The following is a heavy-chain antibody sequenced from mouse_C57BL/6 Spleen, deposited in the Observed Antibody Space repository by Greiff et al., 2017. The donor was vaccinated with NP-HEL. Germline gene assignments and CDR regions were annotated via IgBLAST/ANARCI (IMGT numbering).Heavy chain of an antibody. V-gene: IGHV1-52*01. J-gene: IGHJ2*01. CDR1: GYTFTSYW. CDR3: ARGDYYGSSHFDY. Sequence: VQLQQPGAELVRPGSSVKLSCKASGYTFTSYWMHWVKQRPIQGLEWIGNIDPSDSETHYNQKFKDKATLTVDKSSSTAYMQLSSLTSEDSAVYYCARGDYYGSSHFDYWGQGTTLTVSS. D-gene: IGHD1-1*01. CDR2: IDPSDSET.